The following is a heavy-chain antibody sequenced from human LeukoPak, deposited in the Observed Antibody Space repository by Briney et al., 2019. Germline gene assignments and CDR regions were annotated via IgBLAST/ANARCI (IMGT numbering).Heavy chain of an antibody. Sequence: GSLRLSCAASGFTFSDYYMCWIRQAPGKGLEWVSYISSSGSTIYYADSVKGRFTISRDNAKNSLYLQMNSLRAEDTAVYYCARLKYYDFWRRLDYWGQGTLVTVSS. D-gene: IGHD3-3*01. CDR1: GFTFSDYY. CDR3: ARLKYYDFWRRLDY. V-gene: IGHV3-11*01. CDR2: ISSSGSTI. J-gene: IGHJ4*02.